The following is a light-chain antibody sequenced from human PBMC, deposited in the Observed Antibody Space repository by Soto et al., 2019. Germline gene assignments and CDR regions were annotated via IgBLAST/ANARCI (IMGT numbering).Light chain of an antibody. CDR1: QSSSNQY. Sequence: VLTQSPDTLSLSPGDRATLSCRASQSSSNQYLAWYQQRPGQPPWLLIYGVFIRANGIPDRFSGSGFGSDFTLTISRLEPEDFAVYYCQDFAYPEWTFGQGTKV. CDR2: GVF. V-gene: IGKV3-20*01. CDR3: QDFAYPEWT. J-gene: IGKJ1*01.